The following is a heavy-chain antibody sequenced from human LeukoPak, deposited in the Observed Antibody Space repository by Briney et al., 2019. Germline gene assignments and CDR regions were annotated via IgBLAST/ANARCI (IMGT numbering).Heavy chain of an antibody. J-gene: IGHJ5*02. D-gene: IGHD6-13*01. V-gene: IGHV3-21*01. CDR2: ISSSRSSI. CDR1: GFTFSTYN. Sequence: PGGSLRLSCAASGFTFSTYNMNWVRQAPGKGLEWVSSISSSRSSIYYSDSVKGRFTISRDNAENSLYLQMNNLRADDTAVYYCARDPVLDSRSWYEGWFDPWGQGTLVTVSS. CDR3: ARDPVLDSRSWYEGWFDP.